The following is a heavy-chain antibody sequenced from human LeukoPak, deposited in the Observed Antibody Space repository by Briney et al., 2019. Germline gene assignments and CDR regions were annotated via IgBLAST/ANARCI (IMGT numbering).Heavy chain of an antibody. CDR3: ARDSIAAAGRPFDY. CDR2: ISSSSSYI. CDR1: GFTFSSYS. D-gene: IGHD6-13*01. V-gene: IGHV3-21*01. J-gene: IGHJ4*02. Sequence: GGSLRLSCVASGFTFSSYSMNWVRQAPGKGLEWVSSISSSSSYIYYADSVKGRFTISRDNAKNPLYLQMNSLRAEDTAVYYCARDSIAAAGRPFDYWGQGTLVTVSS.